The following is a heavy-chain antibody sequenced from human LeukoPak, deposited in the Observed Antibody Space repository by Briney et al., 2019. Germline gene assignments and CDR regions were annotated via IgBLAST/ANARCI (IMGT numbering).Heavy chain of an antibody. J-gene: IGHJ4*02. CDR1: GGSISSSSYY. CDR3: AIAAAGFYDY. V-gene: IGHV4-61*01. D-gene: IGHD6-13*01. Sequence: PSETLSLTCTVSGGSISSSSYYWSWIRQPPGKGLEWIGYIYYSGSTNYNPSLKSRVTISVDRSENQFSLNLRSVTAADTAVYYCAIAAAGFYDYWGQGTLVTVSS. CDR2: IYYSGST.